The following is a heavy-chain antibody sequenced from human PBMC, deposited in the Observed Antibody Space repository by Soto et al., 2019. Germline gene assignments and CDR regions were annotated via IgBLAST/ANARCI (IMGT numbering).Heavy chain of an antibody. V-gene: IGHV1-18*01. CDR1: GYNFMKYG. CDR3: AREFDCHSSRWPFDY. Sequence: VQLVQSGAEVQKPGASVKLSCKASGYNFMKYGISWVRQAPGQGLEWMGGISTYNGATHYAQKFQDRVIVTGDTSTTTAYVEPRSLRSVDTAVYYCAREFDCHSSRWPFDYWGRGTLVTVSS. D-gene: IGHD6-13*01. J-gene: IGHJ4*02. CDR2: ISTYNGAT.